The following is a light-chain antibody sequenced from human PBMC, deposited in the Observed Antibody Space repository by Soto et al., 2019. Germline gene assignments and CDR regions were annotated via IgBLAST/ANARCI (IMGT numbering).Light chain of an antibody. V-gene: IGLV2-11*01. J-gene: IGLJ3*02. Sequence: QSALTQPRSVSGSPGQSVTISCTGNSSDVGGYIYVSWYQQYAAKAPKVMIYDVSRRPSGVPDRFSGSKSGNTASLTISGLQAEDEAVYYCCSYAGNKTVVFGGGTKLTVL. CDR3: CSYAGNKTVV. CDR1: SSDVGGYIY. CDR2: DVS.